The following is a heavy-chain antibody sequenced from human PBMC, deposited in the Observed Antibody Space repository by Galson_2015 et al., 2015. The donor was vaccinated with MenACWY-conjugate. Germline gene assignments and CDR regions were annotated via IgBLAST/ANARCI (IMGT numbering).Heavy chain of an antibody. CDR3: ARGLIGYSSGPLDF. D-gene: IGHD6-19*01. CDR1: GFTFDSYR. J-gene: IGHJ4*02. V-gene: IGHV3-7*01. Sequence: SLRLSCAASGFTFDSYRMSWVRQAPGKGLEWVTNINRDGGGTYYASFVKGRFTISKDNAENSLYLQMDSLRAEDTAVYYCARGLIGYSSGPLDFWGQGALVTVSS. CDR2: INRDGGGT.